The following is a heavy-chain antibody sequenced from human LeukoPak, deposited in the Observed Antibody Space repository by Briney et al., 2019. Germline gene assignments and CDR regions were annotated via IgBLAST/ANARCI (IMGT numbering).Heavy chain of an antibody. CDR3: ATDGDSHSKLRY. J-gene: IGHJ4*02. Sequence: ASVKVSCKASGYTFTSYYMHWVRQAPGQGLEWMGIINPSGGSTSYAQKFQGRVTMTEDTSTDTAYMELSSLRSEDTAVYYCATDGDSHSKLRYWGQGTLVTVSS. CDR1: GYTFTSYY. CDR2: INPSGGST. V-gene: IGHV1-46*01. D-gene: IGHD7-27*01.